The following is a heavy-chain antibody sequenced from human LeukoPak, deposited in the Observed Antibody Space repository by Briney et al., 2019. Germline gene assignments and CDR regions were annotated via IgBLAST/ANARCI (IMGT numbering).Heavy chain of an antibody. D-gene: IGHD2-2*01. CDR3: ARDVDIVVVPAASRYYGMDV. V-gene: IGHV3-30*03. CDR2: ISYDGSNK. J-gene: IGHJ6*02. CDR1: GFTFSSYG. Sequence: GGSLRLSCAASGFTFSSYGMHWVRQAPGKGLEWVAVISYDGSNKYYADSVKGRFTISRDNSKNTLYLQMNSLRAEDTAVYYCARDVDIVVVPAASRYYGMDVWGQGTTVTVSS.